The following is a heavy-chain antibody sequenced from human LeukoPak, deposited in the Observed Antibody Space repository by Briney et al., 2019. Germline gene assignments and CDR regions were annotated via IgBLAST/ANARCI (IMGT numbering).Heavy chain of an antibody. J-gene: IGHJ4*02. V-gene: IGHV3-21*01. CDR2: MSGSSGHI. CDR3: ARDDQWLEL. CDR1: GFTFSSYS. Sequence: GGSLRLSCAGSGFTFSSYSMAWVRQAPGKGLEWVSSMSGSSGHIYYADSLEGRFTISIDNAKNSLYLQMNSLRAEDTAVYYCARDDQWLELWGQGTLVTVSS. D-gene: IGHD6-19*01.